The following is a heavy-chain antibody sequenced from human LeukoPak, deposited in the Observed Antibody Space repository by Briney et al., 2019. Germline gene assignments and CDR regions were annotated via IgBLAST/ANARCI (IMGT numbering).Heavy chain of an antibody. CDR3: ARVELDNSRSYERNYDY. D-gene: IGHD1-26*01. V-gene: IGHV3-20*04. CDR2: INWNGGST. Sequence: GGSLRLSCAASGFTFDDYGMSWVRQAPGKGLEWVSGINWNGGSTGYADSVKGRFTISRDNAKNSLYLKMNSLRVEDTALYYCARVELDNSRSYERNYDYWGQGTLVTVSS. CDR1: GFTFDDYG. J-gene: IGHJ4*02.